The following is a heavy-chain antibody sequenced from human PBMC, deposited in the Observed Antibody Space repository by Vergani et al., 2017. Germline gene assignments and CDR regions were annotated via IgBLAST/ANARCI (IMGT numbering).Heavy chain of an antibody. J-gene: IGHJ4*02. V-gene: IGHV3-23*01. Sequence: EVQLLESGGDLVQPGGSLRLSCTASGFIFSTYAMSWVRQAPGKGLEWVSGISASGGPTYYAYSVKGPVTIARDNSKNTLYLQMNRLRVEDTAVYYCARAYGRYDRFDYWGKRTLVTVPS. CDR2: ISASGGPT. D-gene: IGHD3-16*01. CDR3: ARAYGRYDRFDY. CDR1: GFIFSTYA.